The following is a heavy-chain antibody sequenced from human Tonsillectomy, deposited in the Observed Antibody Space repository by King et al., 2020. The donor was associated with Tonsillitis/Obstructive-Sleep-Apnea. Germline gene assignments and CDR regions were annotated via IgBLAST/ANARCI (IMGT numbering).Heavy chain of an antibody. CDR2: INHSGST. J-gene: IGHJ4*02. D-gene: IGHD2-15*01. CDR1: GGSFSGYY. CDR3: ARLRCSGGSCYSGYFDY. Sequence: VQLQQWGAGLLKPSETLSLTCAVYGGSFSGYYWSWIRQPPGKGLEWIGEINHSGSTNYNPSLKSRVTISVDTFKNQFSLKLSSVTAADTAVYYCARLRCSGGSCYSGYFDYWGQGTLVTVSS. V-gene: IGHV4-34*01.